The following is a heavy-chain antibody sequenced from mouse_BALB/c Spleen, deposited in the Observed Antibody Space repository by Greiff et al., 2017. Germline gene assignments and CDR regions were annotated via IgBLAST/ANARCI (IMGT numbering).Heavy chain of an antibody. CDR1: GFAFSSYD. D-gene: IGHD1-1*01. V-gene: IGHV5-12-1*01. CDR2: ISSGGGST. CDR3: ARHGRNYYGSSYWFAY. Sequence: EVQLVESGGGLVKPGGSLKLSCAASGFAFSSYDMSWVRQTPEKRLEWVAYISSGGGSTYYPDTVKGRFTISRDNAKNTLYLQMSSLKSEDTAMYYCARHGRNYYGSSYWFAYWGQGTLVTVSA. J-gene: IGHJ3*01.